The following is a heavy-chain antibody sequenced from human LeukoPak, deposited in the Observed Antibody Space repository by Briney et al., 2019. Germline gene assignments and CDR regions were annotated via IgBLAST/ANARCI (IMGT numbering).Heavy chain of an antibody. Sequence: ASVKVSCTASGYTFTAYAMHWVRRAPGQRLEWMGWINAGNGDTKYSQKFQGRVTIARDTSASTAYMELSSLRSEDTAVYYCARDRGGTGDFDYWGQGTLVTVSS. CDR3: ARDRGGTGDFDY. CDR1: GYTFTAYA. J-gene: IGHJ4*02. V-gene: IGHV1-3*01. CDR2: INAGNGDT. D-gene: IGHD1-1*01.